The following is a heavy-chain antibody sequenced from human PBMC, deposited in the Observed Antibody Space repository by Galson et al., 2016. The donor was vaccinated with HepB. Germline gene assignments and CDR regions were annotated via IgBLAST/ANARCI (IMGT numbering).Heavy chain of an antibody. CDR3: ARGFWSDLWWDTFDK. CDR2: INPNSGAT. V-gene: IGHV1-2*06. D-gene: IGHD3-3*01. Sequence: SVKVSCKASGYTFTGHYMHWVRQAPGQGLEWMGRINPNSGATDYAQRFQGRVTMTRDTSISTAYLELSRLRSDDTAIYYCARGFWSDLWWDTFDKWGQGTMVTVSS. J-gene: IGHJ3*02. CDR1: GYTFTGHY.